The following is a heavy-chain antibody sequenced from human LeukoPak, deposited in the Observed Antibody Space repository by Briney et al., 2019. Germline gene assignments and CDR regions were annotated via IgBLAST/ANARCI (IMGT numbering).Heavy chain of an antibody. J-gene: IGHJ1*01. V-gene: IGHV1-69*01. D-gene: IGHD2-15*01. Sequence: SVKVSCKASGGTFSSYAISWVRQAPGQGLEWMGGIIPIFGTANYAQKFQGRVTITADESTSTAYMELSSLRSEDTAVYYYARAPTFYCSGGSCYSSGYFQHWGQGTLVTVSS. CDR2: IIPIFGTA. CDR3: ARAPTFYCSGGSCYSSGYFQH. CDR1: GGTFSSYA.